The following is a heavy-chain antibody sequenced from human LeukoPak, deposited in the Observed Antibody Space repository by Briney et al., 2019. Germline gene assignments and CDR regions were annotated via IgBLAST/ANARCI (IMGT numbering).Heavy chain of an antibody. Sequence: ASVKVSCKASGYTFIDFYMHWVRQAPGQGLEWMGGIIPIFGTANYAQKFQGRVTITADESTSTAYMELSSLRSEDTAVYYCARADSGYDYGWFDPWGQGTLVTVSS. J-gene: IGHJ5*02. CDR3: ARADSGYDYGWFDP. CDR2: IIPIFGTA. D-gene: IGHD5-12*01. CDR1: GYTFIDFY. V-gene: IGHV1-69*13.